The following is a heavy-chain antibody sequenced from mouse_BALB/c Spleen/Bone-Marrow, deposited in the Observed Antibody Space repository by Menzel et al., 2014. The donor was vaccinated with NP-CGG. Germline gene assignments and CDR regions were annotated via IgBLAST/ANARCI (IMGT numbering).Heavy chain of an antibody. Sequence: QVQLQQSGAELARPGASVKLSCKASGYTFTSYWMQWVKQGPGQGLEWIGAIYPGDGDTRYTQKFKGKATLTADKSSSTAYMQLSSLASEDSAVYYCARYYYAMDYRGQGTSVTVSS. V-gene: IGHV1-87*01. CDR3: ARYYYAMDY. CDR1: GYTFTSYW. CDR2: IYPGDGDT. J-gene: IGHJ4*01.